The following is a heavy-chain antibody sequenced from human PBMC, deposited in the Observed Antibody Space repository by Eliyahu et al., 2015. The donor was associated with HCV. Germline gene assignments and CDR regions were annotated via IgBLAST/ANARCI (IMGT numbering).Heavy chain of an antibody. D-gene: IGHD4-17*01. J-gene: IGHJ4*02. CDR2: AYNGNT. V-gene: IGHV1-18*01. Sequence: AYNGNTNYAQKLQGRVTMTTDTSTSTAYMELRSLRSDDTAVYYCARAVYGDYVYYFDYWGQGTLVTVSS. CDR3: ARAVYGDYVYYFDY.